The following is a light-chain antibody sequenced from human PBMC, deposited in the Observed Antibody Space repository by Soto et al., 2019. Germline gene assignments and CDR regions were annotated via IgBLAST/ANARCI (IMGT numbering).Light chain of an antibody. CDR1: SSDVGGYNY. V-gene: IGLV2-14*01. CDR3: RSYTSSSLWV. J-gene: IGLJ3*02. CDR2: EVS. Sequence: QSALTQPASVSGSPGQSITISCTGTSSDVGGYNYVSWYQQHPGKAPKLMIYEVSNRPSGVSNRFSGSKSGNTASLTISGLQSEDEADYYCRSYTSSSLWVFGGGTKLPLL.